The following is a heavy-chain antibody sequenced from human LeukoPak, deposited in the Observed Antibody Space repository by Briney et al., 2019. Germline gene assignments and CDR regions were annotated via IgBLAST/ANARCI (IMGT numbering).Heavy chain of an antibody. J-gene: IGHJ4*02. CDR1: GFTFSSYG. V-gene: IGHV3-33*01. D-gene: IGHD5-18*01. CDR3: ARVNTAMVFDY. CDR2: IWYDGSNK. Sequence: GGSLRHSCAASGFTFSSYGMHWVRQAPGKGLEWVAVIWYDGSNKYYADSVKGRFTISRDNSKNTLYLQMNGLRDEDTAVYYCARVNTAMVFDYWGQGTLVTVSS.